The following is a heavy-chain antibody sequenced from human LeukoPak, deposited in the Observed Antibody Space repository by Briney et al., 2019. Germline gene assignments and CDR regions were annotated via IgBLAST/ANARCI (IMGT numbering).Heavy chain of an antibody. CDR2: IYPGDSDT. Sequence: GESLKISCKGSGYSFTSYWIGWVRQMPGKGLEWMGIIYPGDSDTRYSPSFQGQVTISADKSISTAYLQWSSLKASATAMYYCARAVEMATVYFDYWGQGTLVTVSS. J-gene: IGHJ4*02. CDR3: ARAVEMATVYFDY. D-gene: IGHD5-24*01. V-gene: IGHV5-51*01. CDR1: GYSFTSYW.